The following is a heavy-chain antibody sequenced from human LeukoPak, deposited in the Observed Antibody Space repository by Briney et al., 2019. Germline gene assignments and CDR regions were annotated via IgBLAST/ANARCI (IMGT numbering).Heavy chain of an antibody. CDR2: INHSGST. Sequence: PSETLSLTCAVYGGSFSGYYWSWIRQPPGKGLEWIGEINHSGSTNYNPSLKSRVTISVDTSKNQFSLKLSSVTAADTAVYYCVKIRPGAVLQNWFDPWGQGTLVTVSS. CDR3: VKIRPGAVLQNWFDP. D-gene: IGHD2/OR15-2a*01. V-gene: IGHV4-34*01. J-gene: IGHJ5*02. CDR1: GGSFSGYY.